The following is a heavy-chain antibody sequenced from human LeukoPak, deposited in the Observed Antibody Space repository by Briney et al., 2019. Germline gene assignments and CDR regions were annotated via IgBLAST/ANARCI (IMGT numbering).Heavy chain of an antibody. Sequence: PGGSLRLSCAASGFTFDDYAMHWVRQAPGKGLEWVSGISWNSGSIGYADSVKGRFTISRDNAKNSLYLQMNSLRAEDMALYYCAKERNGELDYWGQGTLVPVSS. V-gene: IGHV3-9*03. CDR3: AKERNGELDY. CDR2: ISWNSGSI. CDR1: GFTFDDYA. D-gene: IGHD4-17*01. J-gene: IGHJ4*02.